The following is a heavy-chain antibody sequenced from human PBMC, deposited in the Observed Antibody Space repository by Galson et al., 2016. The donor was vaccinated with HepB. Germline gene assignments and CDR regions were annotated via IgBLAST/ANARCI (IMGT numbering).Heavy chain of an antibody. Sequence: SLRLSCAASGFTFSRYGMHWIREAPGKGLEWLALIWHDGSKEYYADSVKGRFTISRDNSKTTLYLQMNSLRVEDTAIYYCAKGRREIDQDFDYWGQGTLVTVSS. J-gene: IGHJ4*02. D-gene: IGHD5-24*01. CDR3: AKGRREIDQDFDY. CDR1: GFTFSRYG. V-gene: IGHV3-33*06. CDR2: IWHDGSKE.